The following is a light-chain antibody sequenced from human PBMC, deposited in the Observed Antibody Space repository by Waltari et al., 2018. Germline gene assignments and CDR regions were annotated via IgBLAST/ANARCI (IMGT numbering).Light chain of an antibody. J-gene: IGLJ3*02. CDR2: SND. CDR3: AAWDDSLNGWV. CDR1: NSNIGRKT. Sequence: QSALTQPPSASGTPGQRVTMSCSGSNSNIGRKTVNWSQQFPGTAPKLLIYSNDQRPSGVPDRVSGSKSGTSASLAISGLQSEDEADYYCAAWDDSLNGWVFGGGTKLTVL. V-gene: IGLV1-44*01.